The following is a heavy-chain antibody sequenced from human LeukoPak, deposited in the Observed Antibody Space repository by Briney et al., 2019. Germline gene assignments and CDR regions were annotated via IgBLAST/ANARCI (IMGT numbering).Heavy chain of an antibody. Sequence: GASVKVSCKASGGTFISYAISWVRQAPGQGLEWMGGIIPIFGTANYAQKFQGRVTITADESTSTAYMELSRLRSDDTAVYYCARGDPQPNHYGMDVWGQGTTVTVSS. D-gene: IGHD2-2*01. CDR3: ARGDPQPNHYGMDV. CDR1: GGTFISYA. CDR2: IIPIFGTA. J-gene: IGHJ6*02. V-gene: IGHV1-69*13.